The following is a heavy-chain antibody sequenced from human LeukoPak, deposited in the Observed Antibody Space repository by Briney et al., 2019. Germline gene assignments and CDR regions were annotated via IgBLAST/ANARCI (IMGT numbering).Heavy chain of an antibody. Sequence: SETLSLTCAVYGGSFSGYYWSWIRQPPGKGLEWIGEINHSGSTNYNPSLKSRVTISVDTSKNQFSLKLSSVTAADTAVYYCARTPRYYDILTGYLRKYYFDYWGQGTLVTVSS. CDR1: GGSFSGYY. CDR2: INHSGST. D-gene: IGHD3-9*01. CDR3: ARTPRYYDILTGYLRKYYFDY. J-gene: IGHJ4*02. V-gene: IGHV4-34*01.